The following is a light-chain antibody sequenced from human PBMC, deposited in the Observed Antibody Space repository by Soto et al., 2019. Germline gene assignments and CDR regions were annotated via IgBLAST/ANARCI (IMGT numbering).Light chain of an antibody. CDR1: QSVSNN. J-gene: IGKJ1*01. CDR2: GAS. V-gene: IGKV3-15*01. Sequence: EVVMTHSPATLSVSPGERATLSCRASQSVSNNLAWYQQKPGQAPRLLIYGASTRATGIPARFSGSGSGTEFTLTISSLQSEDFAVYYCHQYNNWPPWTFGQGTKVEIK. CDR3: HQYNNWPPWT.